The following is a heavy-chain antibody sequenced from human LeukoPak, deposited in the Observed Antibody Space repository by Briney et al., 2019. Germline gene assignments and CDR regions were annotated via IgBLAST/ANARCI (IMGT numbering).Heavy chain of an antibody. D-gene: IGHD5-24*01. CDR3: ARDPTEMATISAFDI. CDR2: ISSSSSYI. Sequence: TGGSLRLSCAASGFTFSSYSMNWVRQAPGKGLEWVSSISSSSSYIYYADSVKGRFTISRDYAKDSLYLQMNSLRAEDTAVYYCARDPTEMATISAFDIWGQGTMVTVSS. J-gene: IGHJ3*02. V-gene: IGHV3-21*01. CDR1: GFTFSSYS.